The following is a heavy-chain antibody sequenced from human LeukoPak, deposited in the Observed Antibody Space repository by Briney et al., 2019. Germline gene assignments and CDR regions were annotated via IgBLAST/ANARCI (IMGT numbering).Heavy chain of an antibody. Sequence: PGGSLRLSCAASGFTFSIYAMSWVRQAPGKGLEWVGHVKSKPDGGTIHYAAPVKGRFTISRDDSKNMVYLQMNGLKIEDTAVYYCTTDRGITIRPLFDYWGQGTLVTVSS. D-gene: IGHD1-14*01. CDR1: GFTFSIYA. J-gene: IGHJ4*02. CDR3: TTDRGITIRPLFDY. CDR2: VKSKPDGGTI. V-gene: IGHV3-15*01.